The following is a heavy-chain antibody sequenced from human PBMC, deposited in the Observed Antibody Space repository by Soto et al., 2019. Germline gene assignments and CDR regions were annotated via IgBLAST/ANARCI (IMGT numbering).Heavy chain of an antibody. CDR1: GYTFTTYS. Sequence: QVQLVQSGPEMKKPGASVKLSCKASGYTFTTYSMHWVRQAPGQRLEWMGWINAGNGNTEHSQKFQGRVTITRDTSASTAYLELGSLRSEDTAVYYCARAACSSTSCYNYYAYGMDVCGQVTAVTVS. J-gene: IGHJ6*02. CDR2: INAGNGNT. CDR3: ARAACSSTSCYNYYAYGMDV. V-gene: IGHV1-3*01. D-gene: IGHD2-2*01.